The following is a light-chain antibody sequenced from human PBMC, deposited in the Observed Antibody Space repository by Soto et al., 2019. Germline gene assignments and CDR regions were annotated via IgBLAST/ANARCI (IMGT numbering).Light chain of an antibody. J-gene: IGKJ4*01. CDR1: QGIRNY. V-gene: IGKV3-15*01. CDR3: QQYSKWPLT. CDR2: DAS. Sequence: EIVMTQSPATLSVSPGERATLSCRASQGIRNYLAWYQQTPGQAPRLLFYDASTRATGIPARFSGSGSGTEFILTISSLQSEDFAVYSCQQYSKWPLTFGGGTKVDIK.